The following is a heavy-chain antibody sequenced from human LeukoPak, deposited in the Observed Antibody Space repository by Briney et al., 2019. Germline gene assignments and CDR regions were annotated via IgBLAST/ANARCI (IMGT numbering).Heavy chain of an antibody. D-gene: IGHD3-10*01. J-gene: IGHJ4*02. CDR3: ASLVYGSGSYKGL. CDR1: GFTFDDYG. CDR2: ISGSGGST. Sequence: AGGSLRLSCAASGFTFDDYGMSWVRQAPGKGLEWVSAISGSGGSTYYADSVKGRFTISRDNSKNTLYLQMNSLRAEDTAVYYCASLVYGSGSYKGLWGQGTLVTVSS. V-gene: IGHV3-23*01.